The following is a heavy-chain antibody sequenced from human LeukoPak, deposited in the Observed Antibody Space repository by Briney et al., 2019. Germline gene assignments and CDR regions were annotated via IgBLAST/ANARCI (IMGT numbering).Heavy chain of an antibody. CDR3: ARGRRELKYAPDY. J-gene: IGHJ4*02. CDR2: IYYTAGA. CDR1: GASMRSETHY. Sequence: SETLSLTCNVSGASMRSETHYWSWLRQHPGKGPEWIAYIYYTAGAYYNPSLEGRVSISLAASENQFSLKLSAVTAADTAVYYCARGRRELKYAPDYWGQGTLVTVSS. V-gene: IGHV4-31*03. D-gene: IGHD2-2*01.